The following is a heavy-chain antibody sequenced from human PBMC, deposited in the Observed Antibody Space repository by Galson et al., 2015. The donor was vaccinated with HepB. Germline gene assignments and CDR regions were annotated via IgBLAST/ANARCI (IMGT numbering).Heavy chain of an antibody. Sequence: SLRLSCAASGFTFSSYSMNWVRQAPGKGLEWVSSISSSSSYIYYADSVKGRFTISRDNAKNSLYLQMNSLRAEDTAVYYCAGDSSSYDSSGYYYADWFDPWGQGTLVTVSS. J-gene: IGHJ5*02. CDR2: ISSSSSYI. CDR1: GFTFSSYS. CDR3: AGDSSSYDSSGYYYADWFDP. D-gene: IGHD3-22*01. V-gene: IGHV3-21*01.